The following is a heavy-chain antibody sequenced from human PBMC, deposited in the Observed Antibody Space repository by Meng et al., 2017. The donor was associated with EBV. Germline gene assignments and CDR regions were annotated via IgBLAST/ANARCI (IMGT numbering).Heavy chain of an antibody. CDR2: INHSGST. CDR1: GGSFSGYY. V-gene: IGHV4-34*01. Sequence: QVPPQQGGAGLLKPSETLSLTCAVYGGSFSGYYWSWIRQPPGKGLEWIGEINHSGSTNYNPSLKSRVTISVDTSKNQFSLKLSSVTAADTAVYYCARGRWLQPGSYFDYWGQGTLVTVSS. CDR3: ARGRWLQPGSYFDY. D-gene: IGHD5-24*01. J-gene: IGHJ4*02.